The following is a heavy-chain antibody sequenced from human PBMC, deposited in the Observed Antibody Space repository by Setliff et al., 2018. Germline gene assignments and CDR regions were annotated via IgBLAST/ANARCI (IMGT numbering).Heavy chain of an antibody. J-gene: IGHJ6*03. Sequence: SETLSLTCAAYGGTFSDYHWTWIRQSPAKGLEWIGEITHTGSTGSTRYNPSLMSRVTIAVDKSTNQFSLKLNAVTAADTAVYYCVRTDYSDGRYRMDVWGKGTTGTVSS. CDR1: GGTFSDYH. CDR3: VRTDYSDGRYRMDV. D-gene: IGHD6-19*01. CDR2: ITHTGSTGST. V-gene: IGHV4-34*01.